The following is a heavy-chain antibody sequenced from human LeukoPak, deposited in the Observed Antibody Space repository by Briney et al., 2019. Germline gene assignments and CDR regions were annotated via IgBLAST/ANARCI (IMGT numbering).Heavy chain of an antibody. J-gene: IGHJ6*02. CDR3: ARTRLHSSYYDFWSGYTDYYYYGMDV. CDR2: INPNSGGT. D-gene: IGHD3-3*01. CDR1: GYTFTGYY. Sequence: ASVKVSCKASGYTFTGYYMHWVRQAPGQGLEWMGWINPNSGGTNYAQKFQGWVTMTRDTSISTAYMELSSLRSEDTAVYYCARTRLHSSYYDFWSGYTDYYYYGMDVWGQGTTVTVSS. V-gene: IGHV1-2*04.